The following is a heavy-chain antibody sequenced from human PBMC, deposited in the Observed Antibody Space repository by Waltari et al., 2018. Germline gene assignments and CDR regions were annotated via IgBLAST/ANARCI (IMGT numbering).Heavy chain of an antibody. Sequence: QVQLHESGPGLVQPSETLSLACPVSGDSVVSNYWSWLRQSAGKGMEWIGRIYVGGTTNDNPALSGRVSMSVDMSKNQIVLKIMSVTAADTGVYYCARETRHGDWFDPWGQGTLVTVSS. CDR1: GDSVVSNY. CDR3: ARETRHGDWFDP. J-gene: IGHJ5*02. CDR2: IYVGGTT. D-gene: IGHD3-16*01. V-gene: IGHV4-4*07.